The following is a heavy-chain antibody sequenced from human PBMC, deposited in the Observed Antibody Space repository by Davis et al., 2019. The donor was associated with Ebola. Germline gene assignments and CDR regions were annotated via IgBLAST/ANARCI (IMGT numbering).Heavy chain of an antibody. CDR2: IHHDGGSK. CDR3: AKDGKNWAFDY. D-gene: IGHD7-27*01. V-gene: IGHV3-30*02. CDR1: GFTFSDYA. Sequence: PGGSLRLSCAASGFTFSDYAMHWVRQAPGKGLEWVALIHHDGGSKYYGGSVKGRFTISRDISENTVYLQMNSLRPEDTAVYYCAKDGKNWAFDYWGQGTLVTVSS. J-gene: IGHJ4*02.